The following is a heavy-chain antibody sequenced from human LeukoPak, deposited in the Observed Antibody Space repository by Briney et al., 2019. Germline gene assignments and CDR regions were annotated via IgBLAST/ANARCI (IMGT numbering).Heavy chain of an antibody. CDR2: ISGSGGST. V-gene: IGHV3-23*01. CDR1: GFTVSSNY. J-gene: IGHJ4*02. CDR3: AKGYYDYVWGSYYFDY. D-gene: IGHD3-16*01. Sequence: GGSLRLSCAASGFTVSSNYMSWVRRAPGKGLEWVSAISGSGGSTYYADSVKGRFTISRDNSRDTLYLQMNSLRAEDTAVYYCAKGYYDYVWGSYYFDYWGQGTLVTVSS.